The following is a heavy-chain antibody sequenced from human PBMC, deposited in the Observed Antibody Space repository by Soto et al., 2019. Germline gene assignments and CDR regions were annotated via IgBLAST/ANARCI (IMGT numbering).Heavy chain of an antibody. CDR3: AKVVEQQLVRCGLDC. D-gene: IGHD6-13*01. Sequence: QVQLVESGGGVVQPGTSLRLSCAASGFTFSNYGMHWVRQAPGKGLDCVASISSDGSNKYYADSVKGRFTISRDTSKNTLNLEMNSLRVEDTAVYYCAKVVEQQLVRCGLDCWGQGTLVTVSS. CDR2: ISSDGSNK. V-gene: IGHV3-30*18. CDR1: GFTFSNYG. J-gene: IGHJ4*02.